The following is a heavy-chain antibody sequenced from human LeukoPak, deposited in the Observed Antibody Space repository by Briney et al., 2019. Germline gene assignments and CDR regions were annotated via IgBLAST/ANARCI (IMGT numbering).Heavy chain of an antibody. D-gene: IGHD5-24*01. J-gene: IGHJ4*02. CDR3: ATGGDGYNLFDY. CDR1: GYTFTSYY. V-gene: IGHV1-46*01. Sequence: GASVKVSCKASGYTFTSYYMHWVRQAPGQGLEWMGIINPSGGSTSYAQKFQGRVTMTRDMSTSTAYMELSSLRSEDTAVYYCATGGDGYNLFDYWGQGTLVTVSS. CDR2: INPSGGST.